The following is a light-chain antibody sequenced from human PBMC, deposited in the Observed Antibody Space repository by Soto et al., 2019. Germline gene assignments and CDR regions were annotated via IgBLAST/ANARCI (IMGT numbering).Light chain of an antibody. CDR2: GNS. J-gene: IGLJ2*01. Sequence: QSMLTQPPSVSGAPGQRVTISCSGSSSNIGADYDVHWYQHLPGTAPKLLIHGNSNRPSGVPDRFSGSKSGTSASLAITGLQAEDEADYYCQSYDSSLSGVVFGGGTKLTVL. CDR1: SSNIGADYD. CDR3: QSYDSSLSGVV. V-gene: IGLV1-40*01.